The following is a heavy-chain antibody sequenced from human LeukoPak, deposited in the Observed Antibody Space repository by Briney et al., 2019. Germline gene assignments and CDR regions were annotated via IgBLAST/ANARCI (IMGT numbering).Heavy chain of an antibody. J-gene: IGHJ4*02. Sequence: GGSLRLSCAASGFTLSSYAMTWVRQAPGKGLEWVSHISVSDTSDYVDSVKGRFTISRDNSKNTVYLQMNSLRAEDTAVYYCAKPPVGQWTSFDYWGRGTLVTVSS. V-gene: IGHV3-23*01. D-gene: IGHD6-19*01. CDR2: ISVSDTS. CDR3: AKPPVGQWTSFDY. CDR1: GFTLSSYA.